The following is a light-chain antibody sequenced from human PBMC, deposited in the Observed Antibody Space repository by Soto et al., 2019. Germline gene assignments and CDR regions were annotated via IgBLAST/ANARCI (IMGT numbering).Light chain of an antibody. CDR3: CSYASSNTYV. V-gene: IGLV2-23*02. Sequence: CVLTQPASVYGSPGEWITISCTGTSSDVGFYYLVSWYQQHPGKAPKLIIYEVSERPSGVSNRFSGSKSGNTASLTISGLQAEDEADYYCCSYASSNTYVFGTGTKVTVL. J-gene: IGLJ1*01. CDR1: SSDVGFYYL. CDR2: EVS.